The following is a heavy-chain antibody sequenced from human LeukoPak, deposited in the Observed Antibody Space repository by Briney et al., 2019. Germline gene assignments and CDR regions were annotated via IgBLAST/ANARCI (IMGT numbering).Heavy chain of an antibody. CDR2: ISGSGGST. CDR1: GFTFSSYA. D-gene: IGHD2-2*01. CDR3: AKFQLVKIYYYYMDV. V-gene: IGHV3-23*01. J-gene: IGHJ6*03. Sequence: PGGSLRLSCAASGFTFSSYAMSWVRQAPGKGLEWVSAISGSGGSTYYADSVKGQFTISRDNSKNTLYLQMNSLRAEDTAVYYCAKFQLVKIYYYYMDVWGKGTTVTVSS.